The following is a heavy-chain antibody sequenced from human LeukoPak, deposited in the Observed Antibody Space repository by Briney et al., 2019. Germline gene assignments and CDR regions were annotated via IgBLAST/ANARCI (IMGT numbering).Heavy chain of an antibody. CDR1: GGSVRSSNYY. V-gene: IGHV4-30-4*01. D-gene: IGHD2-2*01. J-gene: IGHJ2*01. CDR2: ICYSGTT. CDR3: ARRTSPYCSSTSCYDYWYFDL. Sequence: SETLSLTCTVSGGSVRSSNYYWTWIRQNPGQGLEWIGYICYSGTTYYNPSLKSRVTISVDTSKNQFSLKLSSVTAADTAVYYCARRTSPYCSSTSCYDYWYFDLWGRGTLVTVSS.